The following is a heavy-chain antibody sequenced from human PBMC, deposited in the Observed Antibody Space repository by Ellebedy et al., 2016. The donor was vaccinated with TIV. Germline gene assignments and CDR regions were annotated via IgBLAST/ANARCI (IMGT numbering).Heavy chain of an antibody. Sequence: GGSLRLSCAASGFILSDHYMDWVRQVPGKGLEWVGRSRSKPRGYTTDYAASVRGRLTISRDNSEKSVIFQMHSLKMEDTAVYYCVRRGLQEAFDIWGQGTMVTVSS. CDR2: SRSKPRGYTT. V-gene: IGHV3-72*01. CDR1: GFILSDHY. D-gene: IGHD4-11*01. CDR3: VRRGLQEAFDI. J-gene: IGHJ3*02.